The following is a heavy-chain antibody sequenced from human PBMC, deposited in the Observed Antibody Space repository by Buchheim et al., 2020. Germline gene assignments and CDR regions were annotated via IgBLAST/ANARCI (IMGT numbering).Heavy chain of an antibody. J-gene: IGHJ6*02. CDR1: GFTFSSYG. D-gene: IGHD6-13*01. CDR3: ARARGFFAYSSSQYYYYGMDV. Sequence: QVQLVESGGGVVQPGRSLRLSCAASGFTFSSYGMHWVRQAPGEGLEWVAVIWYDGSNKYYADSVKGRFTISRDNSKNTLYLQMNSLRAEDTAVYYCARARGFFAYSSSQYYYYGMDVWGQGTT. V-gene: IGHV3-33*01. CDR2: IWYDGSNK.